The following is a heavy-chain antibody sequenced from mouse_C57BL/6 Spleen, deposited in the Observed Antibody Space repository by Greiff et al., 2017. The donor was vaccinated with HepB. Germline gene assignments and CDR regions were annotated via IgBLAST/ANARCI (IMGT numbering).Heavy chain of an antibody. V-gene: IGHV1-52*01. D-gene: IGHD1-1*01. CDR3: ARDFFSVTTVERVFDY. CDR2: IDPSDSET. CDR1: GYTFTSYW. Sequence: QVQLQQPGAELVRPGSSVKLSCKASGYTFTSYWMHWVKQRPIQGLEWIGNIDPSDSETHYNQKFKDKATLTVDKSSSTAYMQLSSLTSEDSAVYYCARDFFSVTTVERVFDYWGQGTTLTVSS. J-gene: IGHJ2*01.